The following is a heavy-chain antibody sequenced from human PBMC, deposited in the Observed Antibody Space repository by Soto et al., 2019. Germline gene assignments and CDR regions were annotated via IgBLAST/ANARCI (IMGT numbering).Heavy chain of an antibody. V-gene: IGHV3-74*01. Sequence: GGSLRLSCAASGFTFSSYWMHWVRQAPGKGLVWVSRINSDGSSTNYADSVKGRFTISRDNAKNTLYLQMNSLRADDTAVYYCARGTDSNDFQHWGQGTLVTVSS. D-gene: IGHD4-4*01. CDR3: ARGTDSNDFQH. J-gene: IGHJ1*01. CDR2: INSDGSST. CDR1: GFTFSSYW.